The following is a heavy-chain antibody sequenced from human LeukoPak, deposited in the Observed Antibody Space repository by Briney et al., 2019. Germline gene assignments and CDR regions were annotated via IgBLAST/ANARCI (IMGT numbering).Heavy chain of an antibody. CDR1: GFTFSRYW. J-gene: IGHJ4*02. CDR3: ARDGSGSYRPIPAHHFDY. CDR2: ISYDGSNK. D-gene: IGHD1-26*01. Sequence: GGSLRLSCAASGFTFSRYWMSWVRQAPGKGLEWVAVISYDGSNKYYADSVKGRFTISRDNSKNTLYLQMNSLRAEDTAVYYCARDGSGSYRPIPAHHFDYWGQGTLVTVSS. V-gene: IGHV3-30-3*01.